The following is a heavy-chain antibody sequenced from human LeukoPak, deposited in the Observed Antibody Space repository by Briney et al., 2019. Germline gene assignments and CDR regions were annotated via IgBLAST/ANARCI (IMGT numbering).Heavy chain of an antibody. CDR1: GGSISGYY. D-gene: IGHD3-3*01. J-gene: IGHJ6*03. V-gene: IGHV4-4*07. CDR3: AREGYDFWTAAKYYYMDV. CDR2: IYTSGST. Sequence: PSETLSLTCTVSGGSISGYYWSWIRQPAGKGLEWIGRIYTSGSTNYNPSLKSRVTMSVDTSKNQFSLKLSSVTAADTAVYYCAREGYDFWTAAKYYYMDVWGKGTTVTVSS.